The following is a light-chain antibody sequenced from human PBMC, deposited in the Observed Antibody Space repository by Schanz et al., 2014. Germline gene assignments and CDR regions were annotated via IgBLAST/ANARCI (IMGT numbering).Light chain of an antibody. J-gene: IGLJ3*02. CDR1: SSDVGGYNY. CDR2: EVT. V-gene: IGLV2-14*01. CDR3: SSYTSSSTRV. Sequence: QSALTQPASVSGSPGQSVTISCTGTSSDVGGYNYVSWYQHHPDKVPKLLIYEVTYRPSGVSNRFSGSKSGDTASLTISGLQAEDEADYYCSSYTSSSTRVFGGGTKLTVL.